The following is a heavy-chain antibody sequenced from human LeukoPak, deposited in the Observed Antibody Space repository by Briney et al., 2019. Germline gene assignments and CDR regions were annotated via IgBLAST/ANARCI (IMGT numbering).Heavy chain of an antibody. J-gene: IGHJ2*01. V-gene: IGHV3-21*01. D-gene: IGHD1-26*01. Sequence: PGGSLGLSCAASGFTFSKSNMNWVRQAPGKGLEWVSSISTSSLYIYYADSVKGRFTISRDNAKNSLYLQMNSLRAEDTAVYYCARDPENVSGSYSHFDLWGRGTLVTVSS. CDR1: GFTFSKSN. CDR2: ISTSSLYI. CDR3: ARDPENVSGSYSHFDL.